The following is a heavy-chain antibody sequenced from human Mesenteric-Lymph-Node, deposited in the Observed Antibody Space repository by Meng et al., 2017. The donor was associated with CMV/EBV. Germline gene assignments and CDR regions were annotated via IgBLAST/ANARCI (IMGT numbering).Heavy chain of an antibody. CDR2: INHSGST. CDR1: GGSFRGYY. J-gene: IGHJ4*02. D-gene: IGHD6-13*01. V-gene: IGHV4-34*01. Sequence: PLALNCACYGGSFRGYYWSRIRQPPGKGLEWIGEINHSGSTNYNPSLKSRVTISVDTSKNQFSLKLSSVTAADTAVYYCARSSRVDYWGQGTLVTVSS. CDR3: ARSSRVDY.